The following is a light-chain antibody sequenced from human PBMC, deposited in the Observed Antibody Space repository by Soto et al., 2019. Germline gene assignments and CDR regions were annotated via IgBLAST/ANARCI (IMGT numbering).Light chain of an antibody. Sequence: EIVMTQSPATLSVSPGERATLSCGASQSISDTLAWYQQKPGQAPRLLIYGASTRATGIPARFSGSGSGTEFTLTISSLQSEDFAVYYCQQYNNWPRTFGQGTKVDIK. CDR2: GAS. V-gene: IGKV3-15*01. CDR1: QSISDT. CDR3: QQYNNWPRT. J-gene: IGKJ1*01.